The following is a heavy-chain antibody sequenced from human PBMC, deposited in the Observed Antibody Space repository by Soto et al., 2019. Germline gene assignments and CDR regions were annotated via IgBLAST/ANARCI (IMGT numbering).Heavy chain of an antibody. CDR1: GFMFSSFA. D-gene: IGHD2-2*01. CDR3: AKDSKSVSVSAARVYGMDV. Sequence: EVQLLESGGGMVQPGGSLRLSCAGSGFMFSSFAMTWVRQAPGKGLEWVSTTRSNGEHTYYADSVKGRFTVSRDNSKNILFLEMSSLRAEDSVIYYCAKDSKSVSVSAARVYGMDVWGQGTTVTVSS. J-gene: IGHJ6*02. CDR2: TRSNGEHT. V-gene: IGHV3-23*01.